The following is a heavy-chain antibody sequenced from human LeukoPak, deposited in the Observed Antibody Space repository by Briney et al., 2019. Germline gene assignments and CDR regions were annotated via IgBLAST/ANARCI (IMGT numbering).Heavy chain of an antibody. CDR2: IYPGDSDT. Sequence: GESLKISCKGSGYSFTSYWIGWVRQMPGKGLEWMGIIYPGDSDTRYSPSFQGQVTISADKSIGTAYLQWSSLKASDTAMYYCARDSSGYYPQAAYNWFDPWGQGTLVTVSS. D-gene: IGHD3-22*01. V-gene: IGHV5-51*01. J-gene: IGHJ5*02. CDR3: ARDSSGYYPQAAYNWFDP. CDR1: GYSFTSYW.